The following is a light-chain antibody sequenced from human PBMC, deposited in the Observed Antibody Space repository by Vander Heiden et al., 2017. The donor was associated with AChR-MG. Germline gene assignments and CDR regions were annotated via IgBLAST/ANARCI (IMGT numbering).Light chain of an antibody. Sequence: DIQMTQSPSTLSASVGDRVTITCRASQSLTTWLAWYQQKPGKAPKLLIYKASSLQSGVPSRFSGSGSGTDFTLTISSLQPDDFATYYCQQYNSYPWTFGQGTKVEIQ. CDR3: QQYNSYPWT. CDR1: QSLTTW. CDR2: KAS. J-gene: IGKJ1*01. V-gene: IGKV1-5*03.